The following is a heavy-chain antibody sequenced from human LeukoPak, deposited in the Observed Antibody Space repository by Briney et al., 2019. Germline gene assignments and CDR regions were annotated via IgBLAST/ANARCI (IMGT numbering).Heavy chain of an antibody. Sequence: GGSLRLSCAASGFTFSSYAMHWVRQAPGKGLEWVAVISYDGGNKYYADSVKGRFTISRDNSKNTLYLQMNSLRAEDTAVYYCASSLAYIAATDYWGQGTLVTVSS. CDR2: ISYDGGNK. V-gene: IGHV3-30*04. J-gene: IGHJ4*02. CDR3: ASSLAYIAATDY. D-gene: IGHD6-13*01. CDR1: GFTFSSYA.